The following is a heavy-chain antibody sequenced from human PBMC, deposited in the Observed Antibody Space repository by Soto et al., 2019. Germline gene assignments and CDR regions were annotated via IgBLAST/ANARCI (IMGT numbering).Heavy chain of an antibody. V-gene: IGHV3-21*01. J-gene: IGHJ4*02. Sequence: GGSLRLSCTGSGFPFSAYNINWVRQAPGKGLEWVSSITVDSSHIYQPNSMKGRVTISRDDAKNSVYLQIDSLRDEDTALYYCSRSPEVGVRGAYWGQGTLVTVSS. CDR3: SRSPEVGVRGAY. CDR2: ITVDSSHI. D-gene: IGHD3-16*01. CDR1: GFPFSAYN.